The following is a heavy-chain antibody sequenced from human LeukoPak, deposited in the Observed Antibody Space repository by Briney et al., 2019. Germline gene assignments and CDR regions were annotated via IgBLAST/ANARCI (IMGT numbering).Heavy chain of an antibody. CDR2: IQHDGGRT. J-gene: IGHJ2*01. V-gene: IGHV3-30-3*01. D-gene: IGHD4-23*01. CDR1: GFSFSTYT. Sequence: GRSLRLSCAASGFSFSTYTMNWVRQAPGKGLERVAGIQHDGGRTYYADSVKGRFTISRDNSKNTLYLEMNSLTPEDTALYYCARDHYDGNSWDWYFDLWGRGILVTVSS. CDR3: ARDHYDGNSWDWYFDL.